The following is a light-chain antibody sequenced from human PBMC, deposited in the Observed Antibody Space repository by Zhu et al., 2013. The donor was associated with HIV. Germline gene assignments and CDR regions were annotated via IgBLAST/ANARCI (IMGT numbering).Light chain of an antibody. J-gene: IGLJ3*02. CDR2: EVT. Sequence: QSALTQPASVSGSPGQSITISCTGTSNDVGAYNYVSWYQHHPGNAPRLLIYEVTKRPSGVSDRFSGSKSGSTASLTISGLQSEDEADYYCTSYTATATVLFGGGTEVDRP. CDR1: SNDVGAYNY. CDR3: TSYTATATVL. V-gene: IGLV2-14*01.